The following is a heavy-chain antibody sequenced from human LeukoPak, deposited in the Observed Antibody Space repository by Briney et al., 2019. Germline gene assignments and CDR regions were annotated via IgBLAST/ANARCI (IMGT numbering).Heavy chain of an antibody. CDR1: GGSISSYY. V-gene: IGHV4-59*01. CDR3: ARDRRGWYDY. CDR2: IYYSWST. J-gene: IGHJ4*02. D-gene: IGHD6-19*01. Sequence: SETLSLTCTVSGGSISSYYWSWLRQPPGKGLEWIGYIYYSWSTNYNPSPKSRVTISVDTSKNQFSLKLSSVTAADTAVYYCARDRRGWYDYWGQGTLVTVSS.